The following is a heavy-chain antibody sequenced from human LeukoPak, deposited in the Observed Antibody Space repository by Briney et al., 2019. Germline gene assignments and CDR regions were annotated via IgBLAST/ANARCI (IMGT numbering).Heavy chain of an antibody. CDR3: ARHKVYDSSGYYDY. Sequence: GESLKISCKGSGYSFTNYWIGWVRQLPGKGLEWMGIIYPGDSDTRYSPSFQGQVTISADKSISTAYLQWSSLKASDTAMYYCARHKVYDSSGYYDYWGQGTLVTVSS. D-gene: IGHD3-22*01. J-gene: IGHJ4*02. CDR2: IYPGDSDT. V-gene: IGHV5-51*01. CDR1: GYSFTNYW.